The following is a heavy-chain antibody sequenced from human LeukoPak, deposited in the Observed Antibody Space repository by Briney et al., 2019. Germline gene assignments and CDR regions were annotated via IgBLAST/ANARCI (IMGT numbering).Heavy chain of an antibody. Sequence: SETLSLTCSVSGGSISGFYWSWIRQSPGKGLEWIGDIYYSGNTKYNPSLKSRVTMSVDASKNQFSLRVSSVTAADTAVYYCARDYGGKFDYWGQGTLVTVSS. V-gene: IGHV4-59*01. D-gene: IGHD4-23*01. CDR3: ARDYGGKFDY. CDR1: GGSISGFY. CDR2: IYYSGNT. J-gene: IGHJ4*02.